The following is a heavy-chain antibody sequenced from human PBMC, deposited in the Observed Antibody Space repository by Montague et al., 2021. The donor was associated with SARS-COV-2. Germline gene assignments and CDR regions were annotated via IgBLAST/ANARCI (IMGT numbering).Heavy chain of an antibody. CDR1: GGSISSSSYY. V-gene: IGHV4-39*01. Sequence: SETLSLTCTVSGGSISSSSYYWGWIRQPPGKGLEWIGCIYYSGSTYYNPSLKSRVTISVDTSKNQFSLKLSSVTAADTAVYYCASPTDYKDSSGYDAFDIWGQGTMVTVSS. CDR2: IYYSGST. D-gene: IGHD3-22*01. J-gene: IGHJ3*02. CDR3: ASPTDYKDSSGYDAFDI.